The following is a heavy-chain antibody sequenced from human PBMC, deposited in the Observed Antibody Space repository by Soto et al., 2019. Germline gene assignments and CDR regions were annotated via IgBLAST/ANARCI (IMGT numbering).Heavy chain of an antibody. CDR3: ASLAYDSKSY. D-gene: IGHD3-22*01. CDR2: IYSGGRT. J-gene: IGHJ4*02. V-gene: IGHV3-53*01. CDR1: GFTVSSNY. Sequence: EVQLVESGGGLIQPGGSLRLSCAASGFTVSSNYMSWVRQAPGKGLEWVSVIYSGGRTYYTDSVKGRFTISRNNCKNRLYIQMISLRAEDTAIYDCASLAYDSKSYWGQGALVAVSS.